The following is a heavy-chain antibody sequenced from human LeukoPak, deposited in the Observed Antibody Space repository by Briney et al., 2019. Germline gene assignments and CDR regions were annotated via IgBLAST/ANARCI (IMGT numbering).Heavy chain of an antibody. D-gene: IGHD6-19*01. CDR3: ARINSGLSSGWRRSNDY. V-gene: IGHV4-59*01. Sequence: SETLSLTCTVSGGSISSYYWSWIRQPPGKGLEWIGYIYYSGSTNYNPSLKSRVTISVDTSKNQSSLKLSSVTAADTAVYYCARINSGLSSGWRRSNDYWGQGTLVTVSS. CDR2: IYYSGST. CDR1: GGSISSYY. J-gene: IGHJ4*02.